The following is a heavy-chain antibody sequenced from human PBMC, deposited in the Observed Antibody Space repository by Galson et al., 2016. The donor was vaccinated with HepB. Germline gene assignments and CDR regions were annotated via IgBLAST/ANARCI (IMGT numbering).Heavy chain of an antibody. CDR3: ARESTAMVYGMDV. D-gene: IGHD5-18*01. CDR1: GFTFSSYS. Sequence: SLRLSCAASGFTFSSYSMNWVRQAPGKGLEWVSSISSSSSYIYYADSVKGRFAISRDNAKNSLYLQMNSLGAEDTAVYYCARESTAMVYGMDVWGKGTTVTVSS. V-gene: IGHV3-21*01. CDR2: ISSSSSYI. J-gene: IGHJ6*04.